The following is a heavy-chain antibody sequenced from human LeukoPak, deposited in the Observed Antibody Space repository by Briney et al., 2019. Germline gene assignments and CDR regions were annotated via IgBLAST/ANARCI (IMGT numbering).Heavy chain of an antibody. CDR3: TKSFGPVIAAAGAGTD. V-gene: IGHV3-23*01. CDR2: ISVSGGST. J-gene: IGHJ4*02. CDR1: GFTFSMYG. D-gene: IGHD6-13*01. Sequence: GGSLRLSCAASGFTFSMYGMSWVRQAPGKGLEWVSAISVSGGSTYYADSVKGRFTISRDNSKNTLYMQMNSLRAEDTAVYYCTKSFGPVIAAAGAGTDWGQGTLVTVSS.